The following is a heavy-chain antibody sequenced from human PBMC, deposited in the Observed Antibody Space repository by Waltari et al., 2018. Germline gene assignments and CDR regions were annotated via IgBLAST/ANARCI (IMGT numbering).Heavy chain of an antibody. J-gene: IGHJ4*02. CDR2: INHSGST. D-gene: IGHD6-13*01. V-gene: IGHV4-34*01. CDR3: ASGSSSWYSHYFDY. Sequence: QVQLQQWGAGLLKPSETLSLTCAVYGGSFSGYYWRWLRQPPGKGLEWIGEINHSGSTNYNPSLKSRVTISVDTSKNQFSLKLSSVTAADTAVYYCASGSSSWYSHYFDYWGQGTLVTVSS. CDR1: GGSFSGYY.